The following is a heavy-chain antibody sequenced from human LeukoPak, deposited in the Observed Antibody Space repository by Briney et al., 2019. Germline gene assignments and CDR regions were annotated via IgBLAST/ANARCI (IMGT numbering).Heavy chain of an antibody. J-gene: IGHJ4*02. V-gene: IGHV4-4*02. CDR2: VNLQGST. Sequence: PSETPSLTCGVSGGSISNTNWCTWVRQPPGKGLEWVGEVNLQGSTNYNPSLKSRVAISVDKSENHISLKLTSVTAADTAVYYCAREGGPYRPLDYSGQGTLVTVAS. CDR3: AREGGPYRPLDY. CDR1: GGSISNTNW.